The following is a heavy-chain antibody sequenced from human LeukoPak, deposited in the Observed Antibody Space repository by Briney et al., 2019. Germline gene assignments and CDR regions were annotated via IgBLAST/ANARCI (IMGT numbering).Heavy chain of an antibody. D-gene: IGHD5-18*01. CDR1: GFSLTTRGMC. Sequence: SGPTLVNPTQTLTLTCTFSGFSLTTRGMCVSWIRQRPVKDLECLARIDWDDAKYFTTSLQTRLTISKDTSKNQVVLTVTNIDPVDTATYYCARIRRNTAMAFDYWGQGTLVTVSS. CDR3: ARIRRNTAMAFDY. CDR2: IDWDDAK. J-gene: IGHJ4*02. V-gene: IGHV2-70*11.